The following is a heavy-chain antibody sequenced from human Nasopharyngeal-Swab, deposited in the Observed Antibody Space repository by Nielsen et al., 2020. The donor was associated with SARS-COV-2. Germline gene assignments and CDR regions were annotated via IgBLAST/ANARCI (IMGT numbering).Heavy chain of an antibody. CDR3: AKDIPPYYYDSSGYGALDI. Sequence: SLKISCAASGFTFDDYAMHWVRQAPGKGLEWVSGISWNSGSIGYADSVKGRFTISRDNAKNSLYLQMNSLRAEDTALYYCAKDIPPYYYDSSGYGALDIWGQGTMVTVSS. CDR1: GFTFDDYA. D-gene: IGHD3-22*01. CDR2: ISWNSGSI. J-gene: IGHJ3*02. V-gene: IGHV3-9*01.